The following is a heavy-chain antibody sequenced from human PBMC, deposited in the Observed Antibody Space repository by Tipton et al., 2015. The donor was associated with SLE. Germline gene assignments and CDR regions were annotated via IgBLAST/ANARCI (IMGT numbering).Heavy chain of an antibody. CDR2: ISGSGSTI. V-gene: IGHV3-48*03. J-gene: IGHJ4*02. Sequence: SGFTFSSYGMNWVRQAPGKGLEWVSYISGSGSTIYYADSVKGRFTISRDNAKNSLYLQMNSLRAEDTAVYYCARDRVGHFDYWGQGTLVTVSS. D-gene: IGHD1-26*01. CDR1: GFTFSSYG. CDR3: ARDRVGHFDY.